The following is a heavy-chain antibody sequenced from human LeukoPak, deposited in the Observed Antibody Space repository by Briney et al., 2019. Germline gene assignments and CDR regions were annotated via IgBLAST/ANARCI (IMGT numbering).Heavy chain of an antibody. J-gene: IGHJ4*02. D-gene: IGHD2-15*01. CDR1: GFTFSSYA. Sequence: QAGGSLRLSCAASGFTFSSYAMSWVRQAPGKGLEWVSAISGSGGSTYYADSVKGRFTISRDNSKNTLYLQMNSLRAEDTAVYYCAKSDDRGGYYFDYWGQGTLVTVSS. CDR2: ISGSGGST. CDR3: AKSDDRGGYYFDY. V-gene: IGHV3-23*01.